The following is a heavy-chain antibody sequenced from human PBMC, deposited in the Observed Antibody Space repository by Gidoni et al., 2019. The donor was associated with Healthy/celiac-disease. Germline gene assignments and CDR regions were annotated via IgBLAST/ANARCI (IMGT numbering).Heavy chain of an antibody. CDR1: GGTFSSYS. V-gene: IGHV1-69*01. CDR3: ARDNGGGSAQYYYYGMDV. Sequence: QVQLVQSGAEVKKPGSSVKVSCQASGGTFSSYSLSWVRQAPGQGLEWMGGIIPIFGTANYAQKFQGRVTITADESTSTAYMELSSLRSEDTAVYYCARDNGGGSAQYYYYGMDVWGQGTTVTVSS. CDR2: IIPIFGTA. J-gene: IGHJ6*02. D-gene: IGHD1-26*01.